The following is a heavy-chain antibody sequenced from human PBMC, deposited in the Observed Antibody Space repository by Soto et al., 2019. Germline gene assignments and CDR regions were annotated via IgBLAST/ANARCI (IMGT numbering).Heavy chain of an antibody. J-gene: IGHJ4*02. CDR3: ARDPGGYDYYFDY. Sequence: SVKVSCKASGGTFSSYTISWVRQAPGQGLEWMGRIIPILGIANYAQKFQGRVTITADKSTSTAYMELSSLRSEDTAVYYCARDPGGYDYYFDYWGQGTLVTVSS. CDR1: GGTFSSYT. V-gene: IGHV1-69*04. CDR2: IIPILGIA. D-gene: IGHD5-12*01.